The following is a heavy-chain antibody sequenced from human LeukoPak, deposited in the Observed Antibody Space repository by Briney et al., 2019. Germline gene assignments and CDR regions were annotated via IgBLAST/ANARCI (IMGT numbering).Heavy chain of an antibody. CDR3: ARLVREVTNFES. J-gene: IGHJ4*02. CDR1: GFTFSSYW. Sequence: PGGSLILSCAASGFTFSSYWMSWVRQAPGKGLEWVANIKQEGSEKYYVDSVKGRFTISRDNAKNSLYLQMNNLRAEDTAVYYCARLVREVTNFESWGQGTLVTVSS. CDR2: IKQEGSEK. V-gene: IGHV3-7*01. D-gene: IGHD3-10*01.